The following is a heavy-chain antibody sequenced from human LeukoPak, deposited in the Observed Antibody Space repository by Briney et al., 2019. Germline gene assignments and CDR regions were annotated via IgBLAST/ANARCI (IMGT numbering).Heavy chain of an antibody. J-gene: IGHJ4*02. CDR1: GDSISSGDYY. D-gene: IGHD3-22*01. Sequence: SETLSLTCTVSGDSISSGDYYWSWIRQPAGKGLEWIGRISSSGSTNYNPSLKSRVTISVDTSKNQFSLKLSSVTAADTAVYYCAMGGYYDSSGSDYWGQGTLVTVSS. CDR3: AMGGYYDSSGSDY. V-gene: IGHV4-61*02. CDR2: ISSSGST.